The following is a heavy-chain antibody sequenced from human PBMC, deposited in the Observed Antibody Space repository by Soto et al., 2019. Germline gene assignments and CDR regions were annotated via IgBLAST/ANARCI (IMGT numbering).Heavy chain of an antibody. J-gene: IGHJ5*02. D-gene: IGHD1-1*01. Sequence: SETLSLTCAVSGGSISSGGYSWNWIRQPPGKGLEWIGYIYHSGSTLYNPSLKSRVTISVDKSKKQFTMKMNSVTAADTAVYYCARDQLEGNWFDPWGQGTLVTVS. CDR2: IYHSGST. CDR1: GGSISSGGYS. CDR3: ARDQLEGNWFDP. V-gene: IGHV4-30-2*01.